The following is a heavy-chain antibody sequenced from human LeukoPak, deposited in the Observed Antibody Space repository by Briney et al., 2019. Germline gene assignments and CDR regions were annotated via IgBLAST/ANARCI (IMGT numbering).Heavy chain of an antibody. Sequence: GGSLRLPCAASGFPFSSYWMNWVRKATGKGLVWVSRIASDGSSTTYADSVKGRFSISRDNAKNTLYLQMNSLRVEDTAVYYCARGRPHGNDYWGQGTLVTVSS. CDR2: IASDGSST. CDR1: GFPFSSYW. J-gene: IGHJ4*02. V-gene: IGHV3-74*01. D-gene: IGHD4-23*01. CDR3: ARGRPHGNDY.